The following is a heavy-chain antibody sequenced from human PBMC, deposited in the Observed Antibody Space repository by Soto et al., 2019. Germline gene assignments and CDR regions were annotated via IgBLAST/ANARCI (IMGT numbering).Heavy chain of an antibody. J-gene: IGHJ5*02. CDR1: GYTFTSYG. CDR2: ISAYNGNT. D-gene: IGHD3-16*01. Sequence: QVQLVQSGAEVKKPGASVKVSCKASGYTFTSYGISWVRQAPGQGLEWMGWISAYNGNTNYAQKLQGRVTMTTDTSSSTAYMELWCLRAENTAVNCGGVEGLGRYPGIYHWFDPWGQGTLVTVSS. V-gene: IGHV1-18*01. CDR3: GVEGLGRYPGIYHWFDP.